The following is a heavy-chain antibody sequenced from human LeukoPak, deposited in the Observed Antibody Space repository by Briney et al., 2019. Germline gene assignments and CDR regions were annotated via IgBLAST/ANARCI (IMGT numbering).Heavy chain of an antibody. CDR3: ARPNTLSAPGAFDI. CDR2: NLPILGIA. V-gene: IGHV1-69*02. CDR1: GGTFLSYT. Sequence: GASVKVSCKASGGTFLSYTIRWVRQAPAQGLEWVGRNLPILGIANYAQKFQGRVTITADKSTSTAYMELSSLRSEDTAVYYCARPNTLSAPGAFDIWGQGTMVTVSS. J-gene: IGHJ3*02.